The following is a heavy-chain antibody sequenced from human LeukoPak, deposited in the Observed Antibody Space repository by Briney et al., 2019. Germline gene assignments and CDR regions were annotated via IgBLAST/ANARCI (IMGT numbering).Heavy chain of an antibody. D-gene: IGHD4-23*01. CDR1: GDSISSSNSY. V-gene: IGHV4-39*07. CDR2: IYYSGNT. CDR3: ARESGRYGGNSGWFDP. J-gene: IGHJ5*02. Sequence: PSETLSLTCTVSGDSISSSNSYWGWIRQPPGKGLEWIGSIYYSGNTYYNASLKSRVTISVDTSKNQFSLKLSSVTAADTAVYYCARESGRYGGNSGWFDPWGQGTLVTVSS.